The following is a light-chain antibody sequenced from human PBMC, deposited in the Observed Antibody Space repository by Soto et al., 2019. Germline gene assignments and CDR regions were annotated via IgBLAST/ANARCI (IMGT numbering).Light chain of an antibody. Sequence: EIVMTQSPATLSVSPGERATLSCRASQSVSNNLAWYQQKPGQAPRLLIYGASTGATGVPARFSGSGSGTDFSLTISSLQSEDSAVYYCQQYDSWPLTLGGGTKVDIK. J-gene: IGKJ4*01. V-gene: IGKV3-15*01. CDR2: GAS. CDR1: QSVSNN. CDR3: QQYDSWPLT.